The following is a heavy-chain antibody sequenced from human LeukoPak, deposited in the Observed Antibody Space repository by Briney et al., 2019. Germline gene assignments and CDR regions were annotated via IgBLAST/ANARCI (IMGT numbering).Heavy chain of an antibody. CDR3: ARSGGNYDILTGYYLPWFDP. CDR2: IYPRDSDT. CDR1: GYSFTRYW. D-gene: IGHD3-9*01. Sequence: GESLKIPCKGSGYSFTRYWIGWVRQMPGKGLEWMGIIYPRDSDTRYSPSFQGQVTISADKSISTAYLQWSSLKASDTAMYYCARSGGNYDILTGYYLPWFDPWGQGTLVTVSS. V-gene: IGHV5-51*01. J-gene: IGHJ5*02.